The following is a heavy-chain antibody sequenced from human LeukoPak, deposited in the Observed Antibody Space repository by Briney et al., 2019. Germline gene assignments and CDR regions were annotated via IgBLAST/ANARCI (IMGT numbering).Heavy chain of an antibody. CDR3: AREDGGYDQLFYFYGMDV. J-gene: IGHJ6*02. CDR2: TYYRSKWYN. CDR1: GDSVSSNSAA. Sequence: SQTLSLTCAISGDSVSSNSAAWNWIRQSPSRDLEWLGRTYYRSKWYNDYAISVKSRITIKPDTSKNQFSLQLNSVTPEDTAVYYCAREDGGYDQLFYFYGMDVWGQGTTVTVSS. V-gene: IGHV6-1*01. D-gene: IGHD5-12*01.